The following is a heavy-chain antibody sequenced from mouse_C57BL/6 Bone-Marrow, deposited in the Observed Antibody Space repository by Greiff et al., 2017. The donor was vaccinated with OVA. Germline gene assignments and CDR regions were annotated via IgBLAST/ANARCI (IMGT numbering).Heavy chain of an antibody. Sequence: VQGVESGAELARPGASVKMSCKASGYTFTSYTMHWVKQRPGQGLEWIGYINPSSGYTKYNQKFKDKATLTADKSSSTAYMQLSSLTSEDSAVYYCARSRHYYAMDYWGQGTSVTVSS. CDR3: ARSRHYYAMDY. CDR2: INPSSGYT. CDR1: GYTFTSYT. V-gene: IGHV1-4*01. J-gene: IGHJ4*01.